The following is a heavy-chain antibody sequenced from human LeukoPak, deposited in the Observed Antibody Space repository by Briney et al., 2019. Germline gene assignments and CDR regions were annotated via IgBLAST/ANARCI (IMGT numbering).Heavy chain of an antibody. CDR3: ARGDYGGNFDAFDI. CDR2: INHSGST. J-gene: IGHJ3*02. CDR1: GGSFSGYY. Sequence: SETLSLTCAAYGGSFSGYYWSWLRQPPGKELEWIGEINHSGSTNYNPSLKSRVTISVDTSKNQFSLKLSSVTAADTAVYYCARGDYGGNFDAFDIWGQGTMVTVSS. V-gene: IGHV4-34*01. D-gene: IGHD4-23*01.